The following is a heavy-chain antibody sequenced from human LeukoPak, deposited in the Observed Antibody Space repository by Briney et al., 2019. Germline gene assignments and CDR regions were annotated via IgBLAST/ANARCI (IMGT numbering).Heavy chain of an antibody. Sequence: SETLSLTCAVSGYSISSGYYWGWIRQPPGKGLEWIGSIYHSGSTYYNPSLKSRVTISVDTSKNQFSLKLSSVTAADTAVYYCARGGDYYDSSGYLDYWGQGTLVTVSS. J-gene: IGHJ4*02. CDR3: ARGGDYYDSSGYLDY. D-gene: IGHD3-22*01. CDR2: IYHSGST. V-gene: IGHV4-38-2*01. CDR1: GYSISSGYY.